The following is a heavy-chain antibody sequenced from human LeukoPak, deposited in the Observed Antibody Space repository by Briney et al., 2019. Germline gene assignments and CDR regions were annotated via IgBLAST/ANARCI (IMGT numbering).Heavy chain of an antibody. CDR3: ARGTDHNDYGDYDELGPGYYYYMDV. J-gene: IGHJ6*03. D-gene: IGHD4-17*01. V-gene: IGHV4-38-2*02. Sequence: PSETLSLTCTVSGYSISTGYYWDWIRQPPGKGLEWIGTFYHGGSTYYNPSLKSRVTISVDTSKNQFSLKLSSVTAADTAVYYCARGTDHNDYGDYDELGPGYYYYMDVWGKGTTVTISS. CDR2: FYHGGST. CDR1: GYSISTGYY.